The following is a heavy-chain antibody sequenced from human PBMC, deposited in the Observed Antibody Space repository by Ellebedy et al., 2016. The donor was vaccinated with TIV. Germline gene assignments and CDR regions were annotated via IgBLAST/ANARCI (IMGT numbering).Heavy chain of an antibody. CDR2: ISYDGSNK. V-gene: IGHV3-30*18. Sequence: GESLKISXAASGFTFSSYGMHWVRQAPGKGLEWVAVISYDGSNKYYADSVKGRFTISRDNSKNTLYLQMNSLRAEDTAVYYCAKDWSGDFWSGYYYYYYYMDVWGKGTTVTVSS. CDR3: AKDWSGDFWSGYYYYYYYMDV. J-gene: IGHJ6*03. D-gene: IGHD3-3*01. CDR1: GFTFSSYG.